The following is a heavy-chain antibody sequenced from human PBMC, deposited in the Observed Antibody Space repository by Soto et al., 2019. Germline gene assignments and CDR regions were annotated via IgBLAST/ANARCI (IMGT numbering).Heavy chain of an antibody. CDR1: GASITSWGYY. CDR2: IYYSGST. J-gene: IGHJ1*01. D-gene: IGHD3-22*01. Sequence: PSEALSLTCTVSGASITSWGYYWSWIRQHPGKGLEWIGYIYYSGSTYYNPSLKSRVTISVDTSKNQFSLKLSSVTAADTAVYYCAREQPVNQYYNSISYYPHWGQGTLVTVSS. CDR3: AREQPVNQYYNSISYYPH. V-gene: IGHV4-30-4*08.